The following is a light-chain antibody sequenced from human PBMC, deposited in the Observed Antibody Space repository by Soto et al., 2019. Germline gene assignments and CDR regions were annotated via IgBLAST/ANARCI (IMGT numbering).Light chain of an antibody. CDR2: GAS. CDR1: QSVSSGY. Sequence: EIVLTQSPGTLSLSPGERATLSCRASQSVSSGYLAWFQQKPGQAPRLLIYGASSRATGIPDRFSGSGSGTDFTHTINILEPEDFAVYYFHHYSNSPRTFGQGTKVEIK. V-gene: IGKV3-20*01. CDR3: HHYSNSPRT. J-gene: IGKJ1*01.